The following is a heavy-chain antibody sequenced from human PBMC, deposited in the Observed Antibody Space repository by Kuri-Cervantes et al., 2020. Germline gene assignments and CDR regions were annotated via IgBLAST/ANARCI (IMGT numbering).Heavy chain of an antibody. CDR1: GYTFTNYA. CDR3: ARGWDTAMVTDAFDI. V-gene: IGHV1-3*01. CDR2: INAGNGNT. Sequence: ASVKVSCKASGYTFTNYAMHWVRQAPGQRLEWMGWINAGNGNTKYSQKFQGRVTITRDTSASTAYMELSSLRSEDTAVYYCARGWDTAMVTDAFDIWGQGTMVTVSS. D-gene: IGHD5-18*01. J-gene: IGHJ3*02.